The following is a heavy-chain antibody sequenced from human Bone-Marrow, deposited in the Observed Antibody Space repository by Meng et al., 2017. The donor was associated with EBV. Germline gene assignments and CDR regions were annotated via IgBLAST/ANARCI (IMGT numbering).Heavy chain of an antibody. Sequence: QVRLVQFGAEVRRPGSRAKVSCKGSGDSFNNFGISWVRQAPGQGLEWMGDITPVFGVANYAESFQGRVTISADTSTRTTYMDLSSLRSDDTAVYYCVRDLWLRIGECVWGQGTLVTVSS. J-gene: IGHJ4*02. CDR1: GDSFNNFG. V-gene: IGHV1-69*17. D-gene: IGHD5-12*01. CDR2: ITPVFGVA. CDR3: VRDLWLRIGECV.